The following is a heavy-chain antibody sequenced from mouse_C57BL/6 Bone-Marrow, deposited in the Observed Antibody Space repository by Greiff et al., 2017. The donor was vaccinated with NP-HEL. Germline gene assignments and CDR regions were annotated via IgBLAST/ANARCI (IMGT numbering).Heavy chain of an antibody. CDR2: ISNLAYSI. CDR3: ARRSGSSSYWYFDV. J-gene: IGHJ1*03. D-gene: IGHD1-1*01. V-gene: IGHV5-15*01. CDR1: GFTFSDYG. Sequence: EVQGVESGGGLVQPGGSLKLSCAASGFTFSDYGMAWVRQAPRKGPEWVAFISNLAYSIYYADTVTGRFTISRENAKNTLNLEMSSLRSEDTAMYYCARRSGSSSYWYFDVWGTGTTVTVSS.